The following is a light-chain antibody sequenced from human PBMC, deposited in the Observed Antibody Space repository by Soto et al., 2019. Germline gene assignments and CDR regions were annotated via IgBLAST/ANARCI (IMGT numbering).Light chain of an antibody. J-gene: IGKJ4*01. CDR3: QQYFSPPPLS. Sequence: IVMTQSPDSLAVSLGERATINFKCIQIRLYFSNNTNYLSWYQHKPGRPPKLLIYWASTRESGVPDRFSGNGSATDFTLTISSLQAEDVAVYFCQQYFSPPPLSFGGGTKVDVK. CDR2: WAS. V-gene: IGKV4-1*01. CDR1: QIRLYFSNNTNY.